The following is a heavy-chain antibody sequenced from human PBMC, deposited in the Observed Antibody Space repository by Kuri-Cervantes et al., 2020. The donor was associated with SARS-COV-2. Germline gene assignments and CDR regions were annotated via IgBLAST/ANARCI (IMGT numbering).Heavy chain of an antibody. D-gene: IGHD3-3*01. CDR2: ISWDGGST. Sequence: GGSLRLSCAASGFTVSSNEMSWVRQAPGKGLEWVSLISWDGGSTYYADSVKGRFTISRDNSKNSLYLQMNSLRTEDTALYYCARDPLDFWSAHYYYYMDVWGKGTTVTVSS. J-gene: IGHJ6*03. CDR1: GFTVSSNE. CDR3: ARDPLDFWSAHYYYYMDV. V-gene: IGHV3-43*01.